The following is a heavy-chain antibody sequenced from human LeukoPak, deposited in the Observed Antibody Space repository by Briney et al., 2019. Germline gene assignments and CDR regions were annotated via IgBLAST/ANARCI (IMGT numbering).Heavy chain of an antibody. Sequence: SQTLSLTCGISGDTVSSRSAWNWLRQSPSRGLEWLGRTFYWSTWKTDFAVSMSSRMTIIPDTSNNQFSLQLNSVTPEDTGVYFCARGRPSYYAMDVWGEGTPVTVSS. V-gene: IGHV6-1*01. J-gene: IGHJ6*04. CDR1: GDTVSSRSA. CDR3: ARGRPSYYAMDV. CDR2: TFYWSTWKT.